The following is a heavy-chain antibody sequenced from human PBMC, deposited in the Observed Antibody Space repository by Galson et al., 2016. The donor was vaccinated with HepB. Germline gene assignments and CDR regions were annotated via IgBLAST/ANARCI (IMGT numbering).Heavy chain of an antibody. V-gene: IGHV1-46*01. J-gene: IGHJ2*01. CDR2: INAGGVST. CDR3: ARALGSNSDWYFDL. CDR1: GSTFITYY. D-gene: IGHD4-23*01. Sequence: SVKVSCKASGSTFITYYIHWVRQAPEQGLEWMGVINAGGVSTIYAQQFQGRVTLTRGTPASIVYMELMSLRSDDTAIYYCARALGSNSDWYFDLWGRGTLVSVSS.